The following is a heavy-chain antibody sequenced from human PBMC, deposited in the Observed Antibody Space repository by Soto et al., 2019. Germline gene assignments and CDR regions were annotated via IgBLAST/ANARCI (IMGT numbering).Heavy chain of an antibody. V-gene: IGHV4-34*01. D-gene: IGHD3-10*01. Sequence: PSETLSLTCAVYGGSFSGYYWSWIRQPPGKGLERIGEINHSGSTNYNPSLKSRVTISVDTSKNQFSLKLSSVTAADTAVYYGARGFAYYYGSGSRYYYYMDVWGKGTTVTVSS. CDR1: GGSFSGYY. J-gene: IGHJ6*03. CDR2: INHSGST. CDR3: ARGFAYYYGSGSRYYYYMDV.